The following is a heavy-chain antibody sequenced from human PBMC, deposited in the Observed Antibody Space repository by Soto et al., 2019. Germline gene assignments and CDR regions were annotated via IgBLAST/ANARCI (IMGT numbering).Heavy chain of an antibody. V-gene: IGHV3-23*01. J-gene: IGHJ6*03. CDR1: GFTFSSYT. CDR2: ISDSGGST. CDR3: AKGLGDYYYMDV. Sequence: EVQLLESGGGLVQPGGSLRLSCAASGFTFSSYTMSWVRQAPGKGLEWVSAISDSGGSTYYADSVKGRFTISRDNSKHTLFLQVNSLRAEDTVVYYCAKGLGDYYYMDVWGKGTTVTVSS.